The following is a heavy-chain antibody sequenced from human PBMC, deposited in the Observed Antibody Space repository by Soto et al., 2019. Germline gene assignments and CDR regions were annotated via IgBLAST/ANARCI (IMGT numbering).Heavy chain of an antibody. J-gene: IGHJ5*02. V-gene: IGHV1-69*13. CDR2: IIPIFGTA. CDR1: GGTFSSYA. Sequence: ASVKVSCKASGGTFSSYAISWVRQAPGQGLEWMGGIIPIFGTANYAQKFQGRVTITADESTSTAYMELSSLRSEDTAVYYCARALSNETWIKIWSLGNWFDTWGQATLVTVSS. D-gene: IGHD5-18*01. CDR3: ARALSNETWIKIWSLGNWFDT.